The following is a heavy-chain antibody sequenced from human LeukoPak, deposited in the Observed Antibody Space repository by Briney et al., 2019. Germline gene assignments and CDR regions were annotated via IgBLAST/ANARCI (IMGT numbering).Heavy chain of an antibody. V-gene: IGHV4-59*08. J-gene: IGHJ4*02. D-gene: IGHD2-21*02. CDR1: GGSVSGYY. CDR2: IFYTGTT. Sequence: SETLSLTCTVSGGSVSGYYWSWLRQSPGKGLEWLGYIFYTGTTLYSPSLRGRVTMSVDTSENQFSLKLSSVTAADTAMYYCARHDVVPVIRRGFDFWGQGTLVTVSS. CDR3: ARHDVVPVIRRGFDF.